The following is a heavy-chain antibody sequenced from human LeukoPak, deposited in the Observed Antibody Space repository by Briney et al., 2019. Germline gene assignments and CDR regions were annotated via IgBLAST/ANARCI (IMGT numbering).Heavy chain of an antibody. CDR1: GYTFTGYY. J-gene: IGHJ4*02. CDR3: ARDRDGDFWSGYYTGNY. D-gene: IGHD3-3*01. Sequence: ASVKVSCKASGYTFTGYYMHWVRQAPGQGLEWMGWINPNSGGTNYAQKFQGRVTMTRDTSISTAYMELSRLRSDDTAVYYCARDRDGDFWSGYYTGNYWGQGTLVTVSS. CDR2: INPNSGGT. V-gene: IGHV1-2*02.